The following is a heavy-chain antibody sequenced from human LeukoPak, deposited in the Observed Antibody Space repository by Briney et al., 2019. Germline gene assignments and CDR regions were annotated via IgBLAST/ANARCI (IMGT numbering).Heavy chain of an antibody. Sequence: SETLTLTCTVSGASISSYYWSWIRQPPGKGLEWIGYIYYSGSTNYNPSLKSRVTISVDTSKNQFSLKLSSVTAADTAVYYCARHGSTAAVEGVNWLDPWGQGTLVTVSS. CDR3: ARHGSTAAVEGVNWLDP. CDR1: GASISSYY. J-gene: IGHJ5*02. D-gene: IGHD6-13*01. V-gene: IGHV4-59*08. CDR2: IYYSGST.